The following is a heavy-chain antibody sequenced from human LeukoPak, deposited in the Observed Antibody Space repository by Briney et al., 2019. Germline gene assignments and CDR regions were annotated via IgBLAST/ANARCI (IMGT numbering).Heavy chain of an antibody. CDR1: GGSISSGGYY. CDR2: INHSGST. CDR3: ARIGHICSSTSCQNLYYYYYYGMDV. Sequence: SSETLSLTCAVSGGSISSGGYYWSWIRQPPGKGLEWIGEINHSGSTNYNPSLKSRVTISVDTSKNQFSLKLSSVTAADTAVYYCARIGHICSSTSCQNLYYYYYYGMDVWGQGTTVTVSS. J-gene: IGHJ6*02. D-gene: IGHD2-2*01. V-gene: IGHV4-34*01.